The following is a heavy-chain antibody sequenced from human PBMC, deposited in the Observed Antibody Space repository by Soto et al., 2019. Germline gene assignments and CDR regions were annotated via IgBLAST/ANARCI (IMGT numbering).Heavy chain of an antibody. D-gene: IGHD4-17*01. CDR1: GGSISSGDYY. J-gene: IGHJ5*02. CDR3: ASASIGDYLGDRGHWFDP. Sequence: QVQLQESGPGLVKPSQTLSLTCTVSGGSISSGDYYWSWIRQPPGKGLEWIGYIYYSGSTYYNPYLKSRVTISVDTSKNQFSLKLSSVTAADTAVYYCASASIGDYLGDRGHWFDPWGQGTLVTVSS. V-gene: IGHV4-30-4*01. CDR2: IYYSGST.